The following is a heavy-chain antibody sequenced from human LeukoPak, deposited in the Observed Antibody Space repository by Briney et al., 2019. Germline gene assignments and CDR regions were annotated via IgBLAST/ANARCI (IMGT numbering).Heavy chain of an antibody. CDR1: GFTFSSYA. CDR3: AELGITMIGGV. Sequence: GGSLRLSCAASGFTFSSYAMSWVRQAPGKGLEWVSAISGSGGSTYYADSVKGRFTISRDNAKNSLYLQMNSLRAEDMAVYYCAELGITMIGGVWGKGTTVTISS. J-gene: IGHJ6*04. V-gene: IGHV3-23*01. D-gene: IGHD3-10*02. CDR2: ISGSGGST.